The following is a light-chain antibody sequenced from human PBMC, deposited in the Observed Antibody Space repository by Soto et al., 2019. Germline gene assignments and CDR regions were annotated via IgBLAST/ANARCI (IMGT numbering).Light chain of an antibody. Sequence: DIQMTQSPSTLSASVGDRVTITCRASQSISVWLSWYQQKPGKAPKLLIYMASTLESGVPSRFRGGGSGTEFTLTISSLQPDDFATYYCQHYSAYSTFGQGTRVEI. CDR1: QSISVW. J-gene: IGKJ1*01. CDR2: MAS. V-gene: IGKV1-5*03. CDR3: QHYSAYST.